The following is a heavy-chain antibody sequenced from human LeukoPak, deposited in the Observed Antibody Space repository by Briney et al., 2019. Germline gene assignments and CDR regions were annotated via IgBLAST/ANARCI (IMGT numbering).Heavy chain of an antibody. J-gene: IGHJ4*02. D-gene: IGHD6-13*01. Sequence: SETLSLTCTVSGGSISSSSYYWGWIRQPPGKGLEWIGSIYYSGSTNYNPSLKSRVTISVDTSKNQFSLKLSSVTAADTAVYYCARASGTSIAAAGTDYWGQGTLVTVSS. CDR2: IYYSGST. CDR3: ARASGTSIAAAGTDY. CDR1: GGSISSSSYY. V-gene: IGHV4-39*07.